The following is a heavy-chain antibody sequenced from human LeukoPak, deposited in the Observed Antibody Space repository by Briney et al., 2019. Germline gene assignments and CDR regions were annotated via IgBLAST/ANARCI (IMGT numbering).Heavy chain of an antibody. J-gene: IGHJ1*01. CDR1: GGSFSGYY. CDR3: ARGPRTAMVRRLGYFQH. CDR2: INHSGST. Sequence: SETLSLTCAVYGGSFSGYYWSWIRQPPGKGLEWIGEINHSGSTNYNPSLKSRVTISVDTSKNQFSLKLSSVTAADTAVYYCARGPRTAMVRRLGYFQHWGQGTLVTVSS. V-gene: IGHV4-34*01. D-gene: IGHD5-18*01.